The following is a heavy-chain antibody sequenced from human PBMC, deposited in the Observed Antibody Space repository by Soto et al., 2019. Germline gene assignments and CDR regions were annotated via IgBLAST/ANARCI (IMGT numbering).Heavy chain of an antibody. D-gene: IGHD6-25*01. V-gene: IGHV4-34*01. CDR3: AGRRQARCSSGYYYYYYMDV. J-gene: IGHJ6*03. CDR1: GGSFSGYY. Sequence: SETLSLTCAVYGGSFSGYYWSWIRQPPGKGLEWIGEINHSGSTNYNPSLKSRVTISVDTSKNQFSLKLSSVTAADTAVYYCAGRRQARCSSGYYYYYYMDVWGKGTTVTVSS. CDR2: INHSGST.